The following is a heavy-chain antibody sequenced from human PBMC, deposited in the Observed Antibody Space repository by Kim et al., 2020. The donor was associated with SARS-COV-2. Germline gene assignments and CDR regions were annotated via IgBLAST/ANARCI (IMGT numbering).Heavy chain of an antibody. Sequence: ASVKVSCKASGYTFTSYDINWVRQATGQGLEWMGWMNPNSGNTGYAQKFQGRVTMTRNTSISTAYMELSSLRSEDTAVYYCARGLRGIYYGSGSYYNPYYYYYMDVWGKGTTVTVSS. V-gene: IGHV1-8*01. D-gene: IGHD3-10*01. CDR2: MNPNSGNT. CDR3: ARGLRGIYYGSGSYYNPYYYYYMDV. J-gene: IGHJ6*03. CDR1: GYTFTSYD.